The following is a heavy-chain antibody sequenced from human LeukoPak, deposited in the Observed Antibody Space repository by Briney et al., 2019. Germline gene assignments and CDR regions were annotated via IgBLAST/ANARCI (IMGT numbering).Heavy chain of an antibody. CDR2: ISGSGGST. J-gene: IGHJ4*02. CDR1: GFTFSSYW. Sequence: GGSLRLSCAASGFTFSSYWMSWVRQAPGKGLEWVSAISGSGGSTYYADSVKGRFTISRDNSKNTLYLQMNSLRAEDTAVYYCAKNQRSGWYSDYWGQGTLVAVSS. V-gene: IGHV3-23*01. CDR3: AKNQRSGWYSDY. D-gene: IGHD6-19*01.